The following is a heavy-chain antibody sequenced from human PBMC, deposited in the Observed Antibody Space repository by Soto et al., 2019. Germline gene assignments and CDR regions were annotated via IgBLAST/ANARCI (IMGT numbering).Heavy chain of an antibody. CDR1: GGSISNYY. D-gene: IGHD3-16*02. CDR3: ARHVVFFLSFRQRLHYFHY. V-gene: IGHV4-59*08. J-gene: IGHJ4*01. Sequence: SETLSLTCTVSGGSISNYYWSWIRQPPGKGLEWIGYFYYTGITNYNPSLKSRISMSVDTSKNQFSLKLSSVTAADTAVYYCARHVVFFLSFRQRLHYFHYCGPAPLRTLSS. CDR2: FYYTGIT.